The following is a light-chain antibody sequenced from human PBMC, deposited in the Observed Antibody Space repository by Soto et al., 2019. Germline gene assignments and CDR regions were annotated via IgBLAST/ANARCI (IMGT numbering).Light chain of an antibody. Sequence: QSALTQPASVSGSPGQSITISCTGTSSDVGGYKYVSWYQQHPGKAPKLMIYDVSNRPSGISNRFSGSKSGNTASLTISGLQAEDEADYYCSSYTSNITGVFGGGTQLTVL. V-gene: IGLV2-14*01. CDR2: DVS. J-gene: IGLJ2*01. CDR1: SSDVGGYKY. CDR3: SSYTSNITGV.